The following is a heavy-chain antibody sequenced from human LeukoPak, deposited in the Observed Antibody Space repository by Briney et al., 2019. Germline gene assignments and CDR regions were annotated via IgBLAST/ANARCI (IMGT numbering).Heavy chain of an antibody. J-gene: IGHJ4*01. V-gene: IGHV3-48*01. CDR3: ARDHRYAFDN. D-gene: IGHD5-12*01. CDR2: IGISSGNT. CDR1: GFNFIDYS. Sequence: PGGSLRLSCAASGFNFIDYSMNWVRRAPGKGLEWISYIGISSGNTKYADSVKGRFTIPRDKARNSLYLQMNSLRVEDTAMYYCARDHRYAFDNWGHGTLVTVSS.